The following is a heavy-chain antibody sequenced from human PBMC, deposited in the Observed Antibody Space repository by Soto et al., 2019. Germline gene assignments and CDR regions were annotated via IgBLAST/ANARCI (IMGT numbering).Heavy chain of an antibody. Sequence: SETLSLTCAVYGGSFSGYYWSWIRQPPGKGLEWIGEINHSGSTNYNPSLKSRVTISVDTSKNQFSLKLSSVTAADTAVYYCAREHGHRGDCSWGQGTLVTVSS. CDR3: AREHGHRGDCS. V-gene: IGHV4-34*01. CDR1: GGSFSGYY. J-gene: IGHJ4*02. D-gene: IGHD2-21*01. CDR2: INHSGST.